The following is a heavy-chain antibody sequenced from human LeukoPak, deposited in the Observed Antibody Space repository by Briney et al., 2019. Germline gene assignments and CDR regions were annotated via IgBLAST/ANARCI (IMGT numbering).Heavy chain of an antibody. CDR1: GYTLTELS. Sequence: ASVKVSCKVSGYTLTELSMHWVRQAPGQGLEWMGWISAYNGNTNYAQKLQGRVTMTTDTSTSTAYMELRSLRSDDTAVYYCTVFPCYDYWGQGTLVTVSS. CDR2: ISAYNGNT. CDR3: TVFPCYDY. V-gene: IGHV1-18*01. D-gene: IGHD3-10*02. J-gene: IGHJ4*02.